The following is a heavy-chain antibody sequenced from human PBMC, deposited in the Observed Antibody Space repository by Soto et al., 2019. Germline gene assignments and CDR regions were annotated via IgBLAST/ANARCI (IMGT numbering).Heavy chain of an antibody. CDR1: GGSISSYY. Sequence: SETLSLTSTVSGGSISSYYWSWIRQPPGKGLEWIGYIYYSGSTNYNPSLKSRVTISVDTSKNQFSLKLSSVTAADTAVYYCARVKGYCTNGVCFYYFDYWGQGTLVTVSS. D-gene: IGHD2-8*01. CDR3: ARVKGYCTNGVCFYYFDY. V-gene: IGHV4-59*01. J-gene: IGHJ4*02. CDR2: IYYSGST.